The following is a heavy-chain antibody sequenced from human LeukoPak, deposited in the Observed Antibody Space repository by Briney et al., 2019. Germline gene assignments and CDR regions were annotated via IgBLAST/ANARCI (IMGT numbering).Heavy chain of an antibody. CDR3: AKGGGSGKYFDY. D-gene: IGHD3-10*01. CDR1: GFTFDDYA. Sequence: PGGSLGLSCAASGFTFDDYAMHWVRQAPGKGLEWVSGISWNSGSIGYADSVKGRFTISRDNAKNSLYLQMNSLRAEDTALYYCAKGGGSGKYFDYWGQGTLVTVSS. J-gene: IGHJ4*02. V-gene: IGHV3-9*01. CDR2: ISWNSGSI.